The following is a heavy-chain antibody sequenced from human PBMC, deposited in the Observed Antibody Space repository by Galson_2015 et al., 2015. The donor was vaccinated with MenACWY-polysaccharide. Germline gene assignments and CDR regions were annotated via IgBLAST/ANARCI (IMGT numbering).Heavy chain of an antibody. Sequence: LRLSCAASGFTFSSYAMSWVRQTPGKGLEWVSSISSSGGGTYYADSVKGRFTISRDNSKNTLSLQMSSLRAEDTAIYYCAKRVIVTSSAGFDPWGQGTLVTVSS. J-gene: IGHJ5*02. V-gene: IGHV3-23*01. CDR1: GFTFSSYA. CDR2: ISSSGGGT. D-gene: IGHD2-21*01. CDR3: AKRVIVTSSAGFDP.